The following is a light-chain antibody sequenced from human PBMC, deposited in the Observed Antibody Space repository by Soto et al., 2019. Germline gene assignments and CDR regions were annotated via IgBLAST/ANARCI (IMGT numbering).Light chain of an antibody. V-gene: IGLV2-14*01. Sequence: QSVLTQPASVSGSPGQSITISCTGTSSDVGGYNYVSWYQQHPGKAPKLMIYKVSNRPSGVSNRFSGSKSGNTASLTISGLQAEDEADYYCSSYTSSSPLVFGGGTKLTVL. CDR2: KVS. CDR3: SSYTSSSPLV. CDR1: SSDVGGYNY. J-gene: IGLJ3*02.